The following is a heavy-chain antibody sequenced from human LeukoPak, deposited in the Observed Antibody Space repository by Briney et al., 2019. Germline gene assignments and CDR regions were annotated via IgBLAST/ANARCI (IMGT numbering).Heavy chain of an antibody. D-gene: IGHD3-10*01. CDR1: GFTFSRYA. CDR2: IYSGGST. CDR3: AREYYGSGIFDY. J-gene: IGHJ4*02. Sequence: PGGSLRLSCAASGFTFSRYAMSWVGQAPGKGLEWVSVIYSGGSTYYADSVKGRFTISRDNSKNTLYLQMNSLRAEDTAVYYCAREYYGSGIFDYWGQGTLVTVSS. V-gene: IGHV3-66*01.